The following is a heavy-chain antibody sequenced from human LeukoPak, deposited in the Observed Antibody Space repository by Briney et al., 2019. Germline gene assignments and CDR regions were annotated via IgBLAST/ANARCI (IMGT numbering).Heavy chain of an antibody. CDR1: GYTFTTYA. CDR3: AKDYSDSGGYPDY. Sequence: GGSLTLSCAASGYTFTTYAMSWVRQAPGKGLEWVSGISGSGGSTYYADSAKGRFTISRDNSKNTLYLQVNSLRAEDTALYYCAKDYSDSGGYPDYWGQGTLVTVSS. V-gene: IGHV3-23*01. D-gene: IGHD3-22*01. CDR2: ISGSGGST. J-gene: IGHJ4*02.